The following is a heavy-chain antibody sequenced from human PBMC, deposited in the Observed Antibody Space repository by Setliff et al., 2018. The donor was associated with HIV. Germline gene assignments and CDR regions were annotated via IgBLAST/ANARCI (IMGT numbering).Heavy chain of an antibody. D-gene: IGHD4-4*01. J-gene: IGHJ6*02. CDR3: AREGLLVTTVGGAHWYHGMDV. V-gene: IGHV1-69*05. CDR1: GGTFSSYG. Sequence: ASVKVSCKASGGTFSSYGITWVRQAPGQGLEWMGGSTPLLDTTNYAQKFQGRVTITTDESTTTVFMELTGLRSEDTAVYYCAREGLLVTTVGGAHWYHGMDVWGQGATVTVSS. CDR2: STPLLDTT.